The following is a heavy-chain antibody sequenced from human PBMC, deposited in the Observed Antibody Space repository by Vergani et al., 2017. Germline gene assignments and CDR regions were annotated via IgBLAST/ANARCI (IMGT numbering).Heavy chain of an antibody. J-gene: IGHJ4*02. CDR3: ARAGNYDSSGYLDFDY. CDR1: GFTFSSYW. D-gene: IGHD3-22*01. V-gene: IGHV3-7*01. CDR2: IKQDGSEK. Sequence: EVQLVESGGGLVQPGGSLRLSCAASGFTFSSYWMSWVRQAPGKGLEWVANIKQDGSEKYYVDSVKGRFTISRDNAKNSLYLQMNSLRAEDTAVYYCARAGNYDSSGYLDFDYWGQGTPVTVSS.